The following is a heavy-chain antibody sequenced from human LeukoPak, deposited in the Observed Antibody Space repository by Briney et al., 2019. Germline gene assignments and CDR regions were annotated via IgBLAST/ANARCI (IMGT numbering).Heavy chain of an antibody. D-gene: IGHD3-10*01. V-gene: IGHV4-4*07. CDR2: IHTSGST. CDR1: AGSISSYY. CDR3: ARDSGTTGEVKFDP. J-gene: IGHJ5*02. Sequence: SETLSLTCTFSAGSISSYYWSWIRQPAGKGLEWIGRIHTSGSTNYNPSLKSRVTMSVDTSKNQFSLKLSSVTAADTAVYYCARDSGTTGEVKFDPWGQGTLVTVSS.